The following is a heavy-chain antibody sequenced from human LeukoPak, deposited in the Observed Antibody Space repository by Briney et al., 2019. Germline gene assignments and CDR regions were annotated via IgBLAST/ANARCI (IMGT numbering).Heavy chain of an antibody. J-gene: IGHJ5*02. D-gene: IGHD6-6*01. Sequence: GASVKVSCKASGYTFTGYYMHWVRQAPGQGLEWMGWINPNSGGTNYAQKFQGRVTMTRDTSISTAYMELSRLRSDDTAVYYCARVGGIAARDGWFDPWGQGTLVTVSS. V-gene: IGHV1-2*02. CDR1: GYTFTGYY. CDR3: ARVGGIAARDGWFDP. CDR2: INPNSGGT.